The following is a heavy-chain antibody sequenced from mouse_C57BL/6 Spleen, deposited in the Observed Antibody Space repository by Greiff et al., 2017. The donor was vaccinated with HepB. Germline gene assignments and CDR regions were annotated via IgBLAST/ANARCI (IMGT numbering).Heavy chain of an antibody. CDR3: ARSGPRYWYFDV. D-gene: IGHD3-1*01. CDR1: GYTFTDYN. CDR2: INPNNGGT. Sequence: VQLKESGPELVKPGASVKIPCKASGYTFTDYNMDWVKQSHGKSLEWIGDINPNNGGTIYNQKFKGKATLTVDKSSSTAYMELRSLTSEDTAVYYCARSGPRYWYFDVWGTGTTVTVPS. J-gene: IGHJ1*03. V-gene: IGHV1-18*01.